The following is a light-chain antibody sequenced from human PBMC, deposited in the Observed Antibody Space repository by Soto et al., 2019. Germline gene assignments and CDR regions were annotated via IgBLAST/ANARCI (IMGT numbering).Light chain of an antibody. CDR3: QSYDSSLGAI. V-gene: IGLV1-40*01. J-gene: IGLJ2*01. CDR1: SSKIGAGYD. Sequence: QLVLTQPPSVSGAPGQRVTISCTGSSSKIGAGYDVHWYQQLPGTAPKLLIYGNSNRPSGVPDRFSGSKSGTSASLAISGLQAEDEADYYCQSYDSSLGAIFGGGTQLTVL. CDR2: GNS.